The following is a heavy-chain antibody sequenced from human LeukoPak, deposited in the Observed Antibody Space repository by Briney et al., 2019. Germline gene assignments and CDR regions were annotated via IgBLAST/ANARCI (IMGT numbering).Heavy chain of an antibody. CDR2: TYYSGST. D-gene: IGHD3-10*01. V-gene: IGHV4-59*07. CDR1: GGSIRSNY. Sequence: SDTLSLTCTVSGGSIRSNYWSWIRQPPGKGLEWIGYTYYSGSTNYNPSLKSRVRISVDTSKNQFSLKLSSVTAADTAVYYCARTYYGSGSLYYYYYYYMDVWGKGTTVTVSS. CDR3: ARTYYGSGSLYYYYYYYMDV. J-gene: IGHJ6*03.